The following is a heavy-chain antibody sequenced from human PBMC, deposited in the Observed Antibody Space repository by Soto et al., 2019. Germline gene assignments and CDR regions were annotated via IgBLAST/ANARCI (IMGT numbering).Heavy chain of an antibody. D-gene: IGHD1-26*01. V-gene: IGHV1-69*01. CDR1: GGTFSSYS. J-gene: IGHJ4*02. CDR3: ARDGGRHSGGVDY. Sequence: QVQLVQSGAEVKKPGSSVKVSCKASGGTFSSYSINWVRQAPGQGLEWMGEIIPICGTANYAQKFQGRVTITADESTSTASMELSSLRSEYTAVYYCARDGGRHSGGVDYWGQGTLVTVSS. CDR2: IIPICGTA.